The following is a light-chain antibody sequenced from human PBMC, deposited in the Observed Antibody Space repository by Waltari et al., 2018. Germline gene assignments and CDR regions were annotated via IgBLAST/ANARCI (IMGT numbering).Light chain of an antibody. CDR2: AAS. CDR3: QQLNSYPRT. J-gene: IGKJ1*01. Sequence: DIQLTQSPSFLSASVGARVTITCRASQGINSNLAWYQQRPGKAPQLLIYAASTLQSGVPSTFSGSGSGTEFTLTISSLQPEDFATYYCQQLNSYPRTFGQGTKVEIK. CDR1: QGINSN. V-gene: IGKV1-9*01.